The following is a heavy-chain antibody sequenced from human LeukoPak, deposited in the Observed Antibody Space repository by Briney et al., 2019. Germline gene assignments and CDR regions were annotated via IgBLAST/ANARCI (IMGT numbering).Heavy chain of an antibody. J-gene: IGHJ2*01. CDR3: AREVYYYDSSGYYSRYWYYDL. V-gene: IGHV4-59*01. CDR1: GGSISSYY. Sequence: PSETLSLTCTVSGGSISSYYWSWIRQPPGKGLEWIGYIYYSGSTNYNPSLKSRVTISVDTSKNQFSLKLSSVTAADTAVYYCAREVYYYDSSGYYSRYWYYDLWGRGTLVTVSS. CDR2: IYYSGST. D-gene: IGHD3-22*01.